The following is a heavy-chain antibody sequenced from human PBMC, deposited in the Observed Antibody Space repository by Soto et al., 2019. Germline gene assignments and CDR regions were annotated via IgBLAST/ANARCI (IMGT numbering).Heavy chain of an antibody. CDR2: IYYSGST. V-gene: IGHV4-30-4*01. Sequence: SETLSLTCTVSGGSISSGDYYWSWIRQPPGKGLEWIGYIYYSGSTYYNPSLKSRVTISVDTSKNQFSLKLSSVTAADTAVYYCAREGGWCYDSSGYPFPSNFDYWGQGTLVTVSS. CDR1: GGSISSGDYY. D-gene: IGHD3-22*01. J-gene: IGHJ4*02. CDR3: AREGGWCYDSSGYPFPSNFDY.